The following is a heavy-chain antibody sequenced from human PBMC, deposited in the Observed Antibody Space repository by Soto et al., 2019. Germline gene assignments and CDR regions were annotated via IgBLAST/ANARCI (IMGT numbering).Heavy chain of an antibody. D-gene: IGHD6-19*01. J-gene: IGHJ3*02. Sequence: GESLKISCKGSGYTFTSYWVGWVRQMPGKGLEWMGIIFPGDSDLRYSPSFEGHVSISVDKSMNAAYLQWNSLKASDTAMYYCARQADTKWLAPGTFDIWGQGTMVTVSS. V-gene: IGHV5-51*01. CDR1: GYTFTSYW. CDR2: IFPGDSDL. CDR3: ARQADTKWLAPGTFDI.